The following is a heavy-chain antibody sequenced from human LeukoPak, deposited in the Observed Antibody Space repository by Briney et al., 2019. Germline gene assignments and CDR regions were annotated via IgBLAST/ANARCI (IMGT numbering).Heavy chain of an antibody. CDR1: GFTFSRHW. CDR2: VKRDGSEE. D-gene: IGHD6-19*01. J-gene: IGHJ6*03. CDR3: ARDPVHSSGWFAVSYYYMDV. Sequence: GGSLRLSCAASGFTFSRHWMSWVRQAPGKGLEWVANVKRDGSEEFYVDSVKGRFTISRDNAKNSLYLQMNSLRAEDTAVYYCARDPVHSSGWFAVSYYYMDVWGKGTTVTVSS. V-gene: IGHV3-7*01.